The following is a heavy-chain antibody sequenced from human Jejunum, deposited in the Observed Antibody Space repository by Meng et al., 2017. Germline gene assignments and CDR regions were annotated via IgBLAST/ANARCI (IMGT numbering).Heavy chain of an antibody. CDR3: ARGSTRMDDA. V-gene: IGHV1-8*01. CDR2: MHPSSGDT. J-gene: IGHJ5*02. CDR1: GYTFTTYY. Sequence: QAQLVQSGAEVKKPGASVKVFCRTSGYTFTTYYLNWVRQASGQGFEWMGWMHPSSGDTDYAQKFQGRVSMTRDTSINTAYLELYSLRSEDTAVYYCARGSTRMDDAWGQGTLVTVSS. D-gene: IGHD2-15*01.